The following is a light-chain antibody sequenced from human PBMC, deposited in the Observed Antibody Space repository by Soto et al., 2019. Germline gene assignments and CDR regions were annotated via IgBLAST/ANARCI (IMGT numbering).Light chain of an antibody. CDR3: STWDASLNVRV. V-gene: IGLV1-44*01. CDR2: INN. J-gene: IGLJ3*02. CDR1: TSNIGSNS. Sequence: QPVLTQPPSASGTPGQRVTISCSGSTSNIGSNSVNWYQQLPGTAPKLLIYINNQRPSGVPDRFSGSTSGNSASLAISGLQSEDEDDYYCSTWDASLNVRVFGGGTKLTVL.